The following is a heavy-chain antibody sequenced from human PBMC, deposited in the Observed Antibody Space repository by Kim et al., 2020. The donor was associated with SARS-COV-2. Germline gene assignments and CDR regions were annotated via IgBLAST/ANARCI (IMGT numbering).Heavy chain of an antibody. CDR2: IKEDGSEA. Sequence: GGSLRLSCVASGFIIRTYWMTWVRQPPGKGLEWVGHIKEDGSEAYYADSVKGRFTISRDNAKNSLYLQMNSLRAEDTAVYYCIRDPWTSWGQGTLVIVSS. J-gene: IGHJ5*02. CDR3: IRDPWTS. D-gene: IGHD5-12*01. V-gene: IGHV3-7*01. CDR1: GFIIRTYW.